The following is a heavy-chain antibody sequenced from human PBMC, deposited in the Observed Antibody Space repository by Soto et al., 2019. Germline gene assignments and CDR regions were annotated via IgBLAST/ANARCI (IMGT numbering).Heavy chain of an antibody. CDR2: INHSGSG. J-gene: IGHJ4*02. V-gene: IGHV4-34*01. D-gene: IGHD2-21*01. Sequence: SETLSLTCAAYGGPFNGYYWSWIRQPPGKGLEWIGEINHSGSGNYNPSLKSRVTISLDTPKNQFSLKLDSVTAADTAVYYCARVVRGWHPHFDSWGQGTLVTVSS. CDR1: GGPFNGYY. CDR3: ARVVRGWHPHFDS.